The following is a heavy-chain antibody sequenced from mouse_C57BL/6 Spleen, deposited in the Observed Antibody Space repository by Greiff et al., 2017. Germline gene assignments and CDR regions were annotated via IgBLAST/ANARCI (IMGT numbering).Heavy chain of an antibody. CDR3: ARKMWDGALDY. CDR1: GFTFSSYG. Sequence: DVQLVESGGDLVKPGGSLKLSCAASGFTFSSYGMSWVRQTPDKRLAWVATISSGGSYTYYPDSVKGRFTLSRDNAKNTLYLQMSRLKSEDTAMDYCARKMWDGALDYWGQGTTLTVSS. CDR2: ISSGGSYT. J-gene: IGHJ2*01. D-gene: IGHD2-3*01. V-gene: IGHV5-6*01.